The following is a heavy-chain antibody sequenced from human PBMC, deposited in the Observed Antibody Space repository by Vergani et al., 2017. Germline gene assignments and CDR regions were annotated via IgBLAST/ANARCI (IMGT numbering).Heavy chain of an antibody. J-gene: IGHJ4*02. CDR2: VSGSGGST. V-gene: IGHV3-23*01. D-gene: IGHD6-19*01. CDR1: GFTFSSYA. Sequence: EVQLLESGGGLVQPGGSLRLSCAASGFTFSSYAMSWVRQAPGKGMEWVSAVSGSGGSTYYAASVKGRFTISRDNSKNTLCLQMNSLRAEDTAVYYCATPGIAVVGTGDWGQGTLVTVSS. CDR3: ATPGIAVVGTGD.